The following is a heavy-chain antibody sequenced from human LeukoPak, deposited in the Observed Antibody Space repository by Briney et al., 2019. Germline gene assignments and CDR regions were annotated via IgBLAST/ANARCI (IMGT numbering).Heavy chain of an antibody. CDR1: GYTFTSYG. CDR3: ARDFDFWSAPSSYYMDV. D-gene: IGHD3-3*01. J-gene: IGHJ6*03. CDR2: ISAYNGNT. V-gene: IGHV1-18*01. Sequence: ASVKVSCKASGYTFTSYGISWVRRAPGQGLEWMGWISAYNGNTNYAQKLQGRVTMTTDTSTSTAYMELRSLRSDDTAVYYCARDFDFWSAPSSYYMDVWGKGTTVTVSS.